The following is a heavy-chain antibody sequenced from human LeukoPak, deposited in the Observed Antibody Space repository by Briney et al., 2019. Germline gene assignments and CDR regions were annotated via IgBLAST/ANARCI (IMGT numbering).Heavy chain of an antibody. CDR1: GFTFSTYW. Sequence: GGSLRPSCAASGFTFSTYWMYWVRQAPGKGLEWVANIKQDGSHKYYVDSVKGRFTISRDNAKNSLYLQMNSLRVEDTAVYYCVREEGYWGQGTLVTVSS. J-gene: IGHJ4*02. CDR2: IKQDGSHK. CDR3: VREEGY. V-gene: IGHV3-7*01.